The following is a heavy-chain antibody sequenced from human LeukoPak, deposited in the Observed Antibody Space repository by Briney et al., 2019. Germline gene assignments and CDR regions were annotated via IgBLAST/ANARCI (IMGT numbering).Heavy chain of an antibody. V-gene: IGHV3-7*03. CDR2: IKKDGSEK. D-gene: IGHD2-15*01. CDR1: GFIFSGSW. CDR3: TTDTWYSAGH. J-gene: IGHJ4*02. Sequence: GGSLRLSCTASGFIFSGSWMAWIRQAPGKGLEWEAIIKKDGSEKYYVDSMKGRFTISRDNAKNSLFLQMNSLRAEDTAIYYCTTDTWYSAGHWGQGTLVTVSS.